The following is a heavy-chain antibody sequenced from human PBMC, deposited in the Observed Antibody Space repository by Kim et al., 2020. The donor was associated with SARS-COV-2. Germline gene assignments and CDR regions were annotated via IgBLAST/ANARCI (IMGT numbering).Heavy chain of an antibody. Sequence: GGSLRLSCAASGFTFSSYAMSWVRQAPGKGLEWVSAISGSGGSTYYADSVKGRFTISRDNSKNTLYLQMNSLRAEDTAVYYCAKDHGDFWSGTEPYFDYWGQGTLVTVSS. CDR2: ISGSGGST. CDR3: AKDHGDFWSGTEPYFDY. V-gene: IGHV3-23*01. J-gene: IGHJ4*02. CDR1: GFTFSSYA. D-gene: IGHD3-3*01.